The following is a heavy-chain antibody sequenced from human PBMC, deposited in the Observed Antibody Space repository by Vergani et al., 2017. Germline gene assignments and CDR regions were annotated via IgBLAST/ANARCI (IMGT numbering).Heavy chain of an antibody. D-gene: IGHD5-12*01. V-gene: IGHV4-59*10. CDR1: GGSFSGYY. CDR3: ACQRGYSGYQYY. Sequence: QVQLQQWGAGLLKPSETLSLTCAVYGGSFSGYYWSWIRQPPGKGLEWIGRIYTSGSTNYNPSLKSRVTISVDTSKNQFSLKLSSVTAADTAVYYCACQRGYSGYQYYWGQGTLVTVSS. J-gene: IGHJ4*02. CDR2: IYTSGST.